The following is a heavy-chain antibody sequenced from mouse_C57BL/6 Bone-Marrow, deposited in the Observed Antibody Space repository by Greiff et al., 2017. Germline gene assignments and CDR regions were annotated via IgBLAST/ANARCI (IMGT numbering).Heavy chain of an antibody. CDR1: GFTFSSYG. CDR3: GRRVCYYGSRGYFDV. J-gene: IGHJ1*03. Sequence: EVQLLESGGDLVKPGGSLKLSCAASGFTFSSYGMSWVRQTPDKSLEWVATISSGGSYTYYPDSVQGRFTISRDHAKNTLDLKMSSQKSEDTAMYYCGRRVCYYGSRGYFDVWGTGTTVTVSS. V-gene: IGHV5-6*01. CDR2: ISSGGSYT. D-gene: IGHD1-1*01.